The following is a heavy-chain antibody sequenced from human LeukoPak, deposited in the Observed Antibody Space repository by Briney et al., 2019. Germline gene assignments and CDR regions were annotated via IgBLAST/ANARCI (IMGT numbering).Heavy chain of an antibody. Sequence: GGSLTPSCAASAFTFSIYAMSWVRQAPGKGSEWVSAISGIGGSTYYADSVKGRFTISRDNSKSTLYLQMNSLRAEDTAVYYCAKDSPGYWGQGTLVTVSS. J-gene: IGHJ4*02. CDR1: AFTFSIYA. V-gene: IGHV3-23*01. CDR2: ISGIGGST. CDR3: AKDSPGY.